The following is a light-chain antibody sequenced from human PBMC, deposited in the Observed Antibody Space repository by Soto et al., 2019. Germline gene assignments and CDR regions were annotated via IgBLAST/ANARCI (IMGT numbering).Light chain of an antibody. CDR3: QQYAGSPT. J-gene: IGKJ5*01. Sequence: EIVLTQSPGTLSLSPGERATLSCWASQSVASTYLGCYQQKPGQAPRLLIYGASSRATGIPDRFSGSGSGTDITLTSSRLEPEDFALYYCQQYAGSPTFGQGTRLEIK. CDR1: QSVASTY. V-gene: IGKV3-20*01. CDR2: GAS.